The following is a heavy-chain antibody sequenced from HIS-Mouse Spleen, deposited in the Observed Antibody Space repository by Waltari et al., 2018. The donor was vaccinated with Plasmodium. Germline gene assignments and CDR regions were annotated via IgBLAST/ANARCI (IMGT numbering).Heavy chain of an antibody. D-gene: IGHD6-13*01. Sequence: VQLVESGGGVVQPGRSLRLSCAASGFTFGSYGLPWVCQAPGKGLEWVAVISYDGSNKYYADSVKGRFTISRDNSKNTLYLQMNSLRAEDTAVYYCAKQHKSSSWFDYWGQGTLVTVSS. J-gene: IGHJ4*02. CDR1: GFTFGSYG. V-gene: IGHV3-30*18. CDR2: ISYDGSNK. CDR3: AKQHKSSSWFDY.